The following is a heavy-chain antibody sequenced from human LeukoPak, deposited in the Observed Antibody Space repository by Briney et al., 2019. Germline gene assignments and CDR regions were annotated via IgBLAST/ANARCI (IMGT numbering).Heavy chain of an antibody. D-gene: IGHD5-18*01. CDR3: ARVRYNYGDSDY. V-gene: IGHV4-38-2*01. CDR1: GYSISSGYY. Sequence: SETLSLTCAVSGYSISSGYYWGWIRQPPGKGLEWIGTIYHNGKTYYNPSLKSRVTISVDTSKNQFSLKLSSVTAADTAVYYCARVRYNYGDSDYWGQGTPVTVSS. J-gene: IGHJ4*02. CDR2: IYHNGKT.